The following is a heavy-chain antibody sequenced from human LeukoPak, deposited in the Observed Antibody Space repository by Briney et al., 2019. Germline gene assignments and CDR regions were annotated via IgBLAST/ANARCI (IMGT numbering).Heavy chain of an antibody. D-gene: IGHD6-19*01. CDR1: GGSISSDTYF. CDR3: ARRSSGWFGGRIDY. Sequence: SETLSLTCSVSGGSISSDTYFWSWIRQPAGKGLEWIGRISSTGRTDYNPSLTSRVTISVDTSKNQFSLKLSSVTAADTAVYYCARRSSGWFGGRIDYWGQGTLVTVSS. CDR2: ISSTGRT. V-gene: IGHV4-61*02. J-gene: IGHJ4*02.